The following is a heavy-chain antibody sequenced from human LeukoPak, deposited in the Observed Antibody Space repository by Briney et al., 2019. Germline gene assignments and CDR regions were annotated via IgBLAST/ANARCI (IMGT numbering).Heavy chain of an antibody. Sequence: GGSLRLSCAASGVTFSSYSMNWVRQAPGKGLEWVSAISGSGGSTYYADSVKGRFTISRDNSKNTLYLQMNSLRAENTAVYSCTRGYSYGYRYWGQGTLVTVSS. D-gene: IGHD5-18*01. CDR3: TRGYSYGYRY. J-gene: IGHJ4*02. CDR2: ISGSGGST. V-gene: IGHV3-23*01. CDR1: GVTFSSYS.